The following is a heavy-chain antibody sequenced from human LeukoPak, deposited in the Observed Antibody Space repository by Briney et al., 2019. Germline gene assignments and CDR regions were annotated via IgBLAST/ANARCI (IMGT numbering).Heavy chain of an antibody. CDR3: ARDLRGIRGVGSNWFDP. V-gene: IGHV4-31*03. Sequence: PSETLSLTCTVSGGSISSGGYYRSWIRQHPGKGLEWIGYIYYSGSTYYNPSLQSRITISMDTSKNQFSLKLSSVTAADTAVYYCARDLRGIRGVGSNWFDPWGQGTLVTVSS. CDR2: IYYSGST. D-gene: IGHD3-10*01. J-gene: IGHJ5*02. CDR1: GGSISSGGYY.